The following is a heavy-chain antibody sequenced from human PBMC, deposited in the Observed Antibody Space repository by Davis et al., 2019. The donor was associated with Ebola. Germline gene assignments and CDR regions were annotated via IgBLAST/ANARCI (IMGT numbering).Heavy chain of an antibody. D-gene: IGHD2-2*01. CDR3: ASDSPGVHCSSTSCYHSY. Sequence: PGGSLRLSCAASGFTFSSYAMHWVRQAPGKGLEWVAVISYDGSNKYYADSVKGRFTISRDNSKNTLYLQMNSLRAEDTAVNYCASDSPGVHCSSTSCYHSYWGQGTLVTVSS. CDR2: ISYDGSNK. J-gene: IGHJ4*02. CDR1: GFTFSSYA. V-gene: IGHV3-30-3*01.